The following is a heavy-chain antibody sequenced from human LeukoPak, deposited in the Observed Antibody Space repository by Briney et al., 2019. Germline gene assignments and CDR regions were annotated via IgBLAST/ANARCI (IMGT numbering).Heavy chain of an antibody. Sequence: PGESLKISCKGSESSSTSNWTGWGRQMPGKDLEWMGIMSPLDSDTRFSPSSQGRVTMSADKSVSTAYLQWSSLKASDTAIYYCARRVISGGHFFDYWGQGTQVIVSS. J-gene: IGHJ4*02. V-gene: IGHV5-51*03. CDR2: MSPLDSDT. CDR1: ESSSTSNW. D-gene: IGHD2-21*01. CDR3: ARRVISGGHFFDY.